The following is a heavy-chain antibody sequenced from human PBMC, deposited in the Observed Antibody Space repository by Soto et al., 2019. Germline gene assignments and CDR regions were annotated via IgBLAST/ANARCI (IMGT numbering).Heavy chain of an antibody. CDR2: ISGSGGST. CDR1: GFTFDDYA. J-gene: IGHJ6*02. CDR3: ARNYGALYYYYYGMDV. V-gene: IGHV3-23*01. Sequence: GGSLRLSCAASGFTFDDYAMHWVRQAPGKGLEWVSAISGSGGSTYYADSVKGRFTISRDNSKNTLYLQMNSLRAEDTAVYYCARNYGALYYYYYGMDVWGQGTTVTVS. D-gene: IGHD4-17*01.